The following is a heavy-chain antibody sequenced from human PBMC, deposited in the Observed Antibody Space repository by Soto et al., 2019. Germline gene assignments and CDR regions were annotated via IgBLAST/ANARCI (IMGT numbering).Heavy chain of an antibody. V-gene: IGHV3-7*01. Sequence: EVQLVESGGGLVQPGGSLRLSCAASGFTFSSYWMSWVRQAPGKGLEWVANIKQDGSEKYYVDSVKGRFTISRDNAKNSLYLQMNSLRAEDTAVYYCARELIMITFGGVMGTLLDWGQGTLVTVSS. D-gene: IGHD3-16*01. CDR3: ARELIMITFGGVMGTLLD. CDR1: GFTFSSYW. CDR2: IKQDGSEK. J-gene: IGHJ4*02.